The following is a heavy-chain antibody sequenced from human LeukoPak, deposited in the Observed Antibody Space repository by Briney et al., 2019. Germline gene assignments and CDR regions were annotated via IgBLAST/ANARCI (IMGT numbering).Heavy chain of an antibody. CDR2: IKQDGSEK. V-gene: IGHV3-7*01. D-gene: IGHD3-3*01. CDR1: GFTFSSYW. CDR3: AKVPYYDFWSGYYSYFDY. J-gene: IGHJ4*02. Sequence: GGSLRLSCAASGFTFSSYWMSWVRQAPGKGLEWVANIKQDGSEKYYVDSVKGRFTISRDNAKNSLYLQMNSLRAEDTAVYYCAKVPYYDFWSGYYSYFDYWGQGTLVTVSS.